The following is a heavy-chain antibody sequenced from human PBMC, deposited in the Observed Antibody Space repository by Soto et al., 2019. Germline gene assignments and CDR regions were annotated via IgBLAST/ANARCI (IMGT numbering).Heavy chain of an antibody. Sequence: VQLVQSGAEVKKPGSSVKVSCKASGGTFSSYAISWVRQAPGQGLEWMGGIIPIFGTANYAQKFQGRVTITADESTSTAYMELSSLRSEDTAVYYCARKGYCSGGSCYSSFNWFDPWGQGTLVTVSS. D-gene: IGHD2-15*01. J-gene: IGHJ5*02. CDR2: IIPIFGTA. CDR1: GGTFSSYA. V-gene: IGHV1-69*01. CDR3: ARKGYCSGGSCYSSFNWFDP.